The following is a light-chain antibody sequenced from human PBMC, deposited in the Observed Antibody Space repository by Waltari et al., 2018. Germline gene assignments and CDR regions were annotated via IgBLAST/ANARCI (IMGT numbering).Light chain of an antibody. Sequence: DIVMTQSPDSLAVSLGESATINCTSRHSGLYSSNMKNYLAWYQQKPGQPPKLPVSWASTREAGVPDRFSGSGSGTDFTLTISGLQAEDVAVYYCQQYYSTPPWTFGQGTKVEIK. CDR1: HSGLYSSNMKNY. CDR3: QQYYSTPPWT. CDR2: WAS. J-gene: IGKJ1*01. V-gene: IGKV4-1*01.